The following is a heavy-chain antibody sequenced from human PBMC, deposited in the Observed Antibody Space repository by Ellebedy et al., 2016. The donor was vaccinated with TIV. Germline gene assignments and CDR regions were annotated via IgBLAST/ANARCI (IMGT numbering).Heavy chain of an antibody. CDR1: GGTFSSYA. Sequence: ASVKVSCKASGGTFSSYAISWVRQAPGQGLEWMGWISAYNGNTNYAQKLQGRVTMTTDTSTSTAYMELSSLRSDDTAVYYCARQPDDSGYDSPVDYWGQGTLVTVSS. D-gene: IGHD5-12*01. CDR2: ISAYNGNT. CDR3: ARQPDDSGYDSPVDY. V-gene: IGHV1-18*01. J-gene: IGHJ4*02.